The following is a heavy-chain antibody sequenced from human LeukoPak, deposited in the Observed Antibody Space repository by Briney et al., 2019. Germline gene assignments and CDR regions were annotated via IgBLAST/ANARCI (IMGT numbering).Heavy chain of an antibody. CDR3: ARGRDYYFDY. CDR2: INHSGST. CDR1: GGSFSGYY. V-gene: IGHV4-34*01. J-gene: IGHJ4*02. Sequence: SETLSLTCAVYGGSFSGYYWSWIRQPPGKGLEWIGEINHSGSTNYNPSLKSRVTISVDTSKNQFSLKLSAVTAADTAVYYCARGRDYYFDYWGQGTLVTVSS.